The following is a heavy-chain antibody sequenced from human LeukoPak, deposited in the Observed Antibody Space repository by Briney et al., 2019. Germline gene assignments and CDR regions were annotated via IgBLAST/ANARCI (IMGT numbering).Heavy chain of an antibody. J-gene: IGHJ4*02. CDR2: IIPIFGTA. V-gene: IGHV1-69*05. Sequence: ASVKVSCKASGGTFSSYAISWVRQAPGQGLEWMGRIIPIFGTANYAQKFQGRVTITTDESTSTAYMELSSLRSEDTAVYYCARDPAGDYGPSDYWGQGTLVTVSS. D-gene: IGHD4-17*01. CDR1: GGTFSSYA. CDR3: ARDPAGDYGPSDY.